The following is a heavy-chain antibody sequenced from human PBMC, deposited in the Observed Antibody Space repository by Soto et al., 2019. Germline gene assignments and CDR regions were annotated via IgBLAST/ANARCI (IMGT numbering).Heavy chain of an antibody. V-gene: IGHV3-74*01. D-gene: IGHD3-10*01. J-gene: IGHJ4*02. CDR2: IYNDGTYS. CDR3: TRGPRPISTGTGAY. Sequence: GGSLRLSCAASGFIFKMYWMHWVRQSPGKGLVWISRIYNDGTYSDYADSVRGRFTISRDNVNDTLYLQMNNLRAEDSGLYYCTRGPRPISTGTGAYWGPGTQVTV. CDR1: GFIFKMYW.